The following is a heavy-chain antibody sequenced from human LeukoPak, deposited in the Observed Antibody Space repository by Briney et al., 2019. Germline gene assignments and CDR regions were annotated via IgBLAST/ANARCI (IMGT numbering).Heavy chain of an antibody. CDR3: VKGSSVAGTIFGY. J-gene: IGHJ4*02. CDR2: IYGGGST. D-gene: IGHD6-19*01. V-gene: IGHV3-66*01. Sequence: PGGSLRLSCAASGFIVSSNYMSWVRQAPGKGLEWVSIIYGGGSTWYADSVKGRFTISRDNSKNTLYLQMNSLRAEDTAVYYCVKGSSVAGTIFGYWGQGTLVTVS. CDR1: GFIVSSNY.